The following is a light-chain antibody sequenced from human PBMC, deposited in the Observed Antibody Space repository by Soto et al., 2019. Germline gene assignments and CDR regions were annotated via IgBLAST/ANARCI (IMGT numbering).Light chain of an antibody. Sequence: YVLTQPASVSGSPGQAITISCSGSSSDVGAHNFVSWYQHHPGKAPKLMIYEVSNRPSGVSNRFSGSKSGNTASLTISGLQAEDEADYDCNSYKSSNTYVFGSGTKVTVL. CDR1: SSDVGAHNF. J-gene: IGLJ1*01. V-gene: IGLV2-14*01. CDR2: EVS. CDR3: NSYKSSNTYV.